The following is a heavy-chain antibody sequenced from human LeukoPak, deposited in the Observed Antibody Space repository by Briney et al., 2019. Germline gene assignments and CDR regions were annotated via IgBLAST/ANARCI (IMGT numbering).Heavy chain of an antibody. D-gene: IGHD3-22*01. CDR2: IKQDGSEK. Sequence: PGGSLRLSCAASGFSFRSYWMTWVRQAPGRGLEWVANIKQDGSEKYYVDSVKGRFTISRDNVKKSLSLQMGYLRAEDTAVYYCARDGPGAGDGSAFFGVPGSWGQGTLVTVSS. CDR3: ARDGPGAGDGSAFFGVPGS. V-gene: IGHV3-7*04. J-gene: IGHJ5*02. CDR1: GFSFRSYW.